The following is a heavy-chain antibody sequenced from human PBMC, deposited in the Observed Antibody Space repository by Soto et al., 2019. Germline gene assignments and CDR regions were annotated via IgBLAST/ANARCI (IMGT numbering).Heavy chain of an antibody. V-gene: IGHV2-5*02. Sequence: QITLKESGPTLVKPTQTLTLTCTFSGFSLTSTAVGVNWIRQPPGKALEWLALIYWDENNQYNPSLKSRLTVTKDTSKNQVVLTMTNMDPVDTATYYCAHGSGWLSDYWGQGTLVTVSS. J-gene: IGHJ4*02. CDR3: AHGSGWLSDY. CDR1: GFSLTSTAVG. CDR2: IYWDENN. D-gene: IGHD6-19*01.